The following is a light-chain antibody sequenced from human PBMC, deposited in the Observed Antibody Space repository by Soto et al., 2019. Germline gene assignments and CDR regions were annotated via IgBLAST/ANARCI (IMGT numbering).Light chain of an antibody. CDR2: AAS. CDR3: QQTYSIPWT. CDR1: QSINTF. Sequence: DIQMTQSPSSLSASMGYRVTITCLASQSINTFLNWYQQQPGRAPRLLIYAASTLQSGVPSRFSGSGSGRDFTLTITSLQPEDFVIYYCQQTYSIPWTFGPGTKVDIK. J-gene: IGKJ1*01. V-gene: IGKV1-39*01.